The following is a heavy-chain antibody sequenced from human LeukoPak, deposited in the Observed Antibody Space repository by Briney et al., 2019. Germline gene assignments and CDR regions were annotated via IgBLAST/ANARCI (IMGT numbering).Heavy chain of an antibody. J-gene: IGHJ4*02. D-gene: IGHD5-12*01. CDR1: GGSISSGDYY. CDR2: IYYSGST. V-gene: IGHV4-30-4*01. CDR3: ASGYSGYDASY. Sequence: PSETLSLTCTVSGGSISSGDYYWSWIRQPPGTGLEWIGYIYYSGSTYYNPSLKSRVTISVDTSKNQFSLKLSSVTAADTAVYYCASGYSGYDASYWGQGTLVTVSS.